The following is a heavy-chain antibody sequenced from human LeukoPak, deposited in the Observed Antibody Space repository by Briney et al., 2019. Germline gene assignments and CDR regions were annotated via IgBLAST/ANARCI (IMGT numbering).Heavy chain of an antibody. V-gene: IGHV1-46*01. J-gene: IGHJ4*02. Sequence: ASVKVSCKASGYTFTGYYMHWVRQAPGRGLEWMGIINPSGGSTSYAQKFQGRVTMTRDMSTSTVYMELSSLRSEDTAVYYCARGGNYGDYGGNYFDYWGQGTLVTVSS. CDR2: INPSGGST. CDR1: GYTFTGYY. D-gene: IGHD4-17*01. CDR3: ARGGNYGDYGGNYFDY.